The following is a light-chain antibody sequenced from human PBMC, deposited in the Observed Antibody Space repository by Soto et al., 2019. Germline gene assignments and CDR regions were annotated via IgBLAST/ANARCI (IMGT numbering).Light chain of an antibody. CDR2: GNS. CDR1: SSNIGAGYV. CDR3: QSYDSSLSGWV. Sequence: QSALTQPPSVSGAPGQRVTISCTGSSSNIGAGYVVHWYQQLPGTAPKLLIYGNSNRPSGVPDRFSGSKSGTSASLAITGLHAEDEADYDCQSYDSSLSGWVFGGGTKLTVL. V-gene: IGLV1-40*01. J-gene: IGLJ3*02.